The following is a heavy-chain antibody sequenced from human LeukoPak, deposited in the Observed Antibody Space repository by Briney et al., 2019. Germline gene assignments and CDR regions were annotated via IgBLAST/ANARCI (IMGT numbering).Heavy chain of an antibody. CDR3: ARGERINRAFDI. D-gene: IGHD1-1*01. CDR1: GGSFSGYY. J-gene: IGHJ3*02. Sequence: ETLSLTCAVYGGSFSGYYWSWIRQPPGKGLEWIGEINHSGSTNYNPSLKSRVTISVDTSKNQFSLKLSSVTAADTAVYYCARGERINRAFDIWGQGQWSPSLQ. V-gene: IGHV4-34*01. CDR2: INHSGST.